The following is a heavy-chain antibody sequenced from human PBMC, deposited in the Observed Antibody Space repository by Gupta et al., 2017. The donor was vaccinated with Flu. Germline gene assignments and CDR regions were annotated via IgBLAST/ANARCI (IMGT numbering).Heavy chain of an antibody. CDR2: IYDRGIT. Sequence: VQLQASGPGLVTPSAALSLTCPVSGGSISSYYWSWIRQPPGKGLEWIGYIYDRGITNYNPSLKSRVTISVDTSKNQFSLKLSSVTAADTAVYYCARVVRTGDDYLDYWGQGTLVTVSS. D-gene: IGHD7-27*01. J-gene: IGHJ4*02. CDR3: ARVVRTGDDYLDY. CDR1: GGSISSYY. V-gene: IGHV4-59*01.